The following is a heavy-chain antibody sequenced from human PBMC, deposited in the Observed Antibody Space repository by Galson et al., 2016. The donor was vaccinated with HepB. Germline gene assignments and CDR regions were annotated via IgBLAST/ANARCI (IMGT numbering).Heavy chain of an antibody. D-gene: IGHD3-9*01. V-gene: IGHV3-66*01. Sequence: SLRLSCAASGLTVYNNYMSWVRQAPGKGLECISLIYSGGDTVYAASVKGRFTISRDHSKNTVYLQMNSLRVEDTAVYYCARDPPSVATGTWAWGQGTQVTVSS. CDR3: ARDPPSVATGTWA. CDR2: IYSGGDT. CDR1: GLTVYNNY. J-gene: IGHJ5*02.